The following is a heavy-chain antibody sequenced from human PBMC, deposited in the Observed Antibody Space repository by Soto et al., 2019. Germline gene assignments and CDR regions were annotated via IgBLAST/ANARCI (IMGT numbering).Heavy chain of an antibody. CDR3: ATLSTMVRGEDV. V-gene: IGHV1-46*01. CDR2: INPSGGST. CDR1: GYTFTSYY. Sequence: ASVKVSCKASGYTFTSYYMHWVRQAPGQGLEWMGIINPSGGSTNYAQKFQGRVTITADESTSTAYMELSSLRSEDTAVYYCATLSTMVRGEDVWGQGTTVTVSS. D-gene: IGHD3-10*01. J-gene: IGHJ6*02.